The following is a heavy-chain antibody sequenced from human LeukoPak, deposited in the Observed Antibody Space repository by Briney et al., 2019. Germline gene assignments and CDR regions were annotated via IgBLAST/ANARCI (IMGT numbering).Heavy chain of an antibody. Sequence: GASVKVSCKASGGTFSNFAVTWVRQAPGQGLEWMGGIIPFFETANYAQKFQGRVTITAHKSTSTAYMELSSLRSEDTAVYYCARVRDGYNDAYDIWGQGTMVTVPS. CDR3: ARVRDGYNDAYDI. CDR2: IIPFFETA. J-gene: IGHJ3*02. D-gene: IGHD5-24*01. V-gene: IGHV1-69*06. CDR1: GGTFSNFA.